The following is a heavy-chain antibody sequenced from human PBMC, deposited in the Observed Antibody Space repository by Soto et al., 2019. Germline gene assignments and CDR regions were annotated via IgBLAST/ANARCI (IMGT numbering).Heavy chain of an antibody. CDR3: ARDSNFPPYSSGWNWLDP. CDR2: INPSGGST. Sequence: ASVKVSCKASGYTFTSYYMHWVRQAPGQGLEWMGIINPSGGSTSYAQKFQGRVTMTRDTSTSTVYMELSSLRSEDTAVYYCARDSNFPPYSSGWNWLDPWGQGTLVTVSS. D-gene: IGHD6-19*01. V-gene: IGHV1-46*01. J-gene: IGHJ5*02. CDR1: GYTFTSYY.